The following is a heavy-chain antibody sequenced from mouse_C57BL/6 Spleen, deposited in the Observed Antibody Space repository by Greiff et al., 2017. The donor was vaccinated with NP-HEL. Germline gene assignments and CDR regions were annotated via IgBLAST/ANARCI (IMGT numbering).Heavy chain of an antibody. V-gene: IGHV5-16*01. Sequence: EVKLMESEGGLVQPGSSMKLSCTASGFTFSDYYMAWVRQVPEKGLEWVANINYDGSSTYYLDSLKSRFIISRDNAKNILYLQMSSLKSEDTATYYCARDRGYYSNHYYAMDYWGQGTSVTVSS. CDR3: ARDRGYYSNHYYAMDY. CDR1: GFTFSDYY. CDR2: INYDGSST. J-gene: IGHJ4*01. D-gene: IGHD2-5*01.